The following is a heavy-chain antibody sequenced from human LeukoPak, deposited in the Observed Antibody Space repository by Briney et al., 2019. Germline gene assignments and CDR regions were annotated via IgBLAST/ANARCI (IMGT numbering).Heavy chain of an antibody. Sequence: SGTLSLTCDVSGGSVTTTNWWTLVRQPPGKGLEWIGEVHLDGRTNYNPSLRSRLTMSVDLSENHVSLKLTSVTAADTAVYYCAREGGYFRPLDYSGQGTLVTVSS. D-gene: IGHD3-22*01. CDR1: GGSVTTTNW. CDR3: AREGGYFRPLDY. J-gene: IGHJ4*02. V-gene: IGHV4-4*02. CDR2: VHLDGRT.